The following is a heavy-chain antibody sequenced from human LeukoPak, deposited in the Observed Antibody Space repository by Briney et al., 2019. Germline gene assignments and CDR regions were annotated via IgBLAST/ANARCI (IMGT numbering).Heavy chain of an antibody. CDR3: ARGPIFGIIKNWFDP. V-gene: IGHV4-59*01. J-gene: IGHJ5*02. CDR2: MLYSGSI. CDR1: GGSIGNYY. D-gene: IGHD3-3*01. Sequence: PSEALSLTCTVSGGSIGNYYWSWIRQPPGKGLEWIGYMLYSGSINYNPSLKSRVTISEDMSKNQFSLNLSSVTAADTAIYYCARGPIFGIIKNWFDPWGQGTLVTVSS.